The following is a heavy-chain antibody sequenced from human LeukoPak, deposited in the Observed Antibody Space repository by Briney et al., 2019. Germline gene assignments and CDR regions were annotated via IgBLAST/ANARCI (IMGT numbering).Heavy chain of an antibody. CDR3: ASLEAYNWNYHDAFDI. Sequence: GGSLRLFFAASGFTFSSYEMNWVRQAPGKGLEVVSYISSSGSTIYCSGSVKGRFTISRDNAKNSLYLQMNSLRAEDTAVYYCASLEAYNWNYHDAFDIWGQGTMVTVSS. J-gene: IGHJ3*02. V-gene: IGHV3-48*03. CDR1: GFTFSSYE. CDR2: ISSSGSTI. D-gene: IGHD1-7*01.